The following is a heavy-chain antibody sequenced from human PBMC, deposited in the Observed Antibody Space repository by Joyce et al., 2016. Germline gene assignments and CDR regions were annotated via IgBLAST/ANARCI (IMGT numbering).Heavy chain of an antibody. CDR3: ARDSVGPTLLFDY. V-gene: IGHV4-59*01. CDR1: GGSISSYY. Sequence: QVQLQESGPGLVKPSETLSLTCTVSGGSISSYYWSWIRQPPGKGLEWIGYIYYTGSTDYNPSLKGRVTMSVDTYKNQFSLKLDSVTAADTAIYYCARDSVGPTLLFDYWGQGSLVTVSS. D-gene: IGHD1-26*01. CDR2: IYYTGST. J-gene: IGHJ4*02.